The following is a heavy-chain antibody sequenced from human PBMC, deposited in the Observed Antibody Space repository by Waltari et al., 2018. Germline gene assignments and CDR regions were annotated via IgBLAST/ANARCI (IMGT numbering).Heavy chain of an antibody. CDR1: GFIFTSYG. J-gene: IGHJ6*02. CDR3: ARQRGGGGPWSDNNDYYGMDV. D-gene: IGHD1-1*01. Sequence: EVQLVQSGAEVKKSGESLTISCKGSGFIFTSYGINWLRPMPGKGLEWMGRIDPADSRTYYSPSFQGHVTISVDKSISTAYLQWNSLEASDTAMFYCARQRGGGGPWSDNNDYYGMDVWGQGTTVIVFS. CDR2: IDPADSRT. V-gene: IGHV5-10-1*03.